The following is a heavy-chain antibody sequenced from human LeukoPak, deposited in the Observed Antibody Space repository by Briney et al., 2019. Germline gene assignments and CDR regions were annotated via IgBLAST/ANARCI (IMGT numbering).Heavy chain of an antibody. CDR2: ISGSGGST. CDR1: GFTFTSYA. J-gene: IGHJ4*02. CDR3: ARALSFDY. Sequence: GSLRLSCAASGFTFTSYAMSWVRQAPGKGLECVSTISGSGGSTYYADSVKGRFTISRDNANNTLYLQMNSLRAEDTAVYYCARALSFDYWGQGTLVTVSS. V-gene: IGHV3-23*01.